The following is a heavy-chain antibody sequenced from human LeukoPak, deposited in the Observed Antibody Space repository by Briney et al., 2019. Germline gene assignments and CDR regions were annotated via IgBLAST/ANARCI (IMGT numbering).Heavy chain of an antibody. Sequence: GGSLRLSCAASGFTFSSYGMHWVRQAPGKGLEWVAIISYDGSHEYYRDSVKGRFTISRDNSKNTLYLQMNSLRAEDTAVYYCARGSSWSGYYWGQGTLVTVSS. D-gene: IGHD6-13*01. CDR1: GFTFSSYG. V-gene: IGHV3-30*03. CDR2: ISYDGSHE. J-gene: IGHJ4*02. CDR3: ARGSSWSGYY.